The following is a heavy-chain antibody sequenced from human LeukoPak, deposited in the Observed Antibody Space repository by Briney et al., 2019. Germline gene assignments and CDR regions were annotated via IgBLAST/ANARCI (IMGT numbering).Heavy chain of an antibody. V-gene: IGHV4-59*01. CDR2: IYYSGST. D-gene: IGHD3-22*01. Sequence: SETLSLTCTVSGGSISSYYWSWIRQPPGKGLEWIGYIYYSGSTNYNPSLKSRVTISVDTSKNQFSLKLSSVTAADTAVYYCARGAGYYDSSGYYYRFFDYWGQGTLVTVSS. CDR3: ARGAGYYDSSGYYYRFFDY. J-gene: IGHJ4*02. CDR1: GGSISSYY.